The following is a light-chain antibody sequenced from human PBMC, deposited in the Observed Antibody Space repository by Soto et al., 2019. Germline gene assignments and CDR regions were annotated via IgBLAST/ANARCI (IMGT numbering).Light chain of an antibody. CDR1: SSDVGGCNY. Sequence: QSVLTQPASVPGSPGQSITISCTGTSSDVGGCNYVSWYQQHPGKAPKLMIYEVSNRPSGVSNRFSGSKSGNTASLTISGLQAEDEADYYCTSYTSSSTLGVLFGGGTKLTVL. V-gene: IGLV2-14*01. J-gene: IGLJ2*01. CDR3: TSYTSSSTLGVL. CDR2: EVS.